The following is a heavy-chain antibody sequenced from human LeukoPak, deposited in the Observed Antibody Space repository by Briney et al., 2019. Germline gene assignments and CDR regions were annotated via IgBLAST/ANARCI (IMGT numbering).Heavy chain of an antibody. V-gene: IGHV4-34*01. J-gene: IGHJ4*02. D-gene: IGHD3-22*01. CDR2: INHSGST. Sequence: PSETLSLTCAVYGGSFSGYYWSWIRQPPGKGLEWIGEINHSGSTNYNPSLKSRVTISVDTSKNQFSLKLSSVTAADTAVYYCARVNSSGSFDYWGQGTLVTVSS. CDR3: ARVNSSGSFDY. CDR1: GGSFSGYY.